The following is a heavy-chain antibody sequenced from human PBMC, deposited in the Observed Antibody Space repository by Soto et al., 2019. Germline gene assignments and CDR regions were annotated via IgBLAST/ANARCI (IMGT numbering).Heavy chain of an antibody. J-gene: IGHJ5*02. CDR1: GYTFTSYG. CDR3: ARAARTDWFDP. D-gene: IGHD6-6*01. V-gene: IGHV1-18*01. Sequence: ASVKVSCKASGYTFTSYGISWVRQAPGQGLEWMGWISAYNGNTNYAQKLQGRVTMTTDTSTSTAYMELRSLRSDADTAVYYCARAARTDWFDPWGQGTLVTVSS. CDR2: ISAYNGNT.